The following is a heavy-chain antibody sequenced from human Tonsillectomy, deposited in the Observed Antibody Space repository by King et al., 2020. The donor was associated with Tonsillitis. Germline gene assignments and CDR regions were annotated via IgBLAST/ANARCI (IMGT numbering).Heavy chain of an antibody. CDR3: TRRGPVGAMDY. CDR1: GYTFTGYY. D-gene: IGHD1-26*01. Sequence: QLVPSGAEVKGPGASVKVSCKASGYTFTGYYMHWVRQAPGQGLEWMGIINPSGGSTTYAQKFQGRVTMTRDTSTSTDYMELSSLGSEDTAVYFCTRRGPVGAMDYWGQGTLVTVSS. CDR2: INPSGGST. J-gene: IGHJ4*02. V-gene: IGHV1-46*03.